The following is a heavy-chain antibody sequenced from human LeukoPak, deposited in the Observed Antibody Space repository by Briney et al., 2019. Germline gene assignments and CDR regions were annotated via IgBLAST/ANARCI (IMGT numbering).Heavy chain of an antibody. D-gene: IGHD3-3*01. V-gene: IGHV4-39*01. CDR1: GGSISSNNYY. Sequence: SETLSLTCSVSGGSISSNNYYWGWIRQPPGKGLGWIGSIYYDGSTYYNPSLKSRVTIYADTSKNQFSLKLSSMTAADTAVYYCAGRFLEWLLDYWGQGTLVTVSS. CDR2: IYYDGST. CDR3: AGRFLEWLLDY. J-gene: IGHJ4*02.